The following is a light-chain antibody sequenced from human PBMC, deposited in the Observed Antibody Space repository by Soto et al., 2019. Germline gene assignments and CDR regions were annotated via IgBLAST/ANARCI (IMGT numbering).Light chain of an antibody. CDR1: ENIFKF. V-gene: IGKV1-5*01. Sequence: DILLIQSPATLSASVGDRITITCRASENIFKFLAWYQQRSGSAPNLLIYAASDLERGVPSRFSGSGSGTEFTLTIDNLQPNDSPTYFCQPYHPHSITFRGGTQVDVK. J-gene: IGKJ4*01. CDR3: QPYHPHSIT. CDR2: AAS.